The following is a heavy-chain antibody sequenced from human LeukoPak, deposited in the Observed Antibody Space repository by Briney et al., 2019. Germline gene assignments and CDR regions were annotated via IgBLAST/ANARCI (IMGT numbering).Heavy chain of an antibody. V-gene: IGHV4-59*01. Sequence: SETLSLTCTVSGGSISSYYWSWIRQPPGKGLEWIGYIYYSGSTNYNPSLKSRVTISVDTSKNQFSLKLSSVTAADTAVHYCARDSGSYPNWFDPWGQGTLVTVSS. J-gene: IGHJ5*02. CDR2: IYYSGST. CDR1: GGSISSYY. D-gene: IGHD1-26*01. CDR3: ARDSGSYPNWFDP.